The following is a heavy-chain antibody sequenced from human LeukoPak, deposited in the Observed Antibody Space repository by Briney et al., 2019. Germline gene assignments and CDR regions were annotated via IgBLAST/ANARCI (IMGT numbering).Heavy chain of an antibody. J-gene: IGHJ4*02. D-gene: IGHD2-15*01. V-gene: IGHV4-4*07. Sequence: SETLSLTCTVSGGSISSYYWSWIRQPAGKGLEWIGRIYTSGSTNYNPSLKSRATMSVDTSKNQFSLKLSSVTAADTAVYYCARAYCSGGSCYSGFDYWGQGTLVTVSS. CDR3: ARAYCSGGSCYSGFDY. CDR2: IYTSGST. CDR1: GGSISSYY.